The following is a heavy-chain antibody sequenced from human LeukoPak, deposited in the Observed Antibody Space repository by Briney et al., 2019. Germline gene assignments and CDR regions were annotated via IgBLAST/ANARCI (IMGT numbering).Heavy chain of an antibody. Sequence: SETLSLTCTVSGGSISSYYWSWIRQPPGKGLEWIGYIYYSGSTNYNPSLKSRVTISVDTSKNQFSLKLSSVTAADAAVYYCARESRDWFDPWGQGTLVTVSS. D-gene: IGHD3-10*01. CDR3: ARESRDWFDP. CDR2: IYYSGST. CDR1: GGSISSYY. V-gene: IGHV4-59*01. J-gene: IGHJ5*02.